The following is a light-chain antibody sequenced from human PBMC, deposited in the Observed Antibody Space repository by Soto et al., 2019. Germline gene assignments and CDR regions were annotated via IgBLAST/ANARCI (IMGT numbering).Light chain of an antibody. Sequence: EIVMTQSPATLSVSPGERATLSCRASQSVGSYLAWYQQKPGQALRLLIYDASTRATGVPARFSGSGSGTEFTLTISGLQSEYFAVYYCQQYNDWPSITFGQGTRLEIK. CDR3: QQYNDWPSIT. V-gene: IGKV3-15*01. CDR1: QSVGSY. J-gene: IGKJ5*01. CDR2: DAS.